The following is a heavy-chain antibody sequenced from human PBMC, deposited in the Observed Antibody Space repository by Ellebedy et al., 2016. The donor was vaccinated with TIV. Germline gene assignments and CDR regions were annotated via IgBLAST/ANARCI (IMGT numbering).Heavy chain of an antibody. CDR2: IRSKTYGGTT. CDR3: ARVFTGPHHCDF. J-gene: IGHJ4*02. V-gene: IGHV3-49*03. D-gene: IGHD1-14*01. CDR1: GFTFGDHG. Sequence: PGGSLRLSCTASGFTFGDHGMMWFRQASGKGLEWVAFIRSKTYGGTTEYAASVEGRFTISRDDSKSSLFLQMNSLEAEDTAMYYCARVFTGPHHCDFWGLGILVTVSS.